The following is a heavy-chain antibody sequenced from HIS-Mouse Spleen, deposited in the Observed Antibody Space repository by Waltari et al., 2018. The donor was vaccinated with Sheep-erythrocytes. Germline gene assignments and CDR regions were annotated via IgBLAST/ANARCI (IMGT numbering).Heavy chain of an antibody. CDR1: GGSFRGYY. V-gene: IGHV4-34*01. J-gene: IGHJ3*02. D-gene: IGHD6-19*01. Sequence: QVQLQQWGAGLLKPSETLSPTCAVYGGSFRGYYWSWIRQPPGKGLEWIGEINHSGSTNYNPSLKSRVTISVDTSKNQFSLKLSSVTAADTAVYYCALSVDLAGAFDIWGQGTMVTVSS. CDR2: INHSGST. CDR3: ALSVDLAGAFDI.